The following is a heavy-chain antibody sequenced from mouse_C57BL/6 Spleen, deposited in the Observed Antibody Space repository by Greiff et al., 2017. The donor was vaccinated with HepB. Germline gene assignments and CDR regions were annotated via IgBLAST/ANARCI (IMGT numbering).Heavy chain of an antibody. Sequence: VKLVESGPGLVQPSQSLSITCTVSGFSLTSYGVHWVRQSPGKGLEWLGVIWSGGSTDYNAAFISRLSISKDNSKSQVFFKMNSLQADDTAIYYCARNYYSNSLYAMDYWGQGTSVTVSS. CDR2: IWSGGST. V-gene: IGHV2-2*01. CDR1: GFSLTSYG. CDR3: ARNYYSNSLYAMDY. D-gene: IGHD2-5*01. J-gene: IGHJ4*01.